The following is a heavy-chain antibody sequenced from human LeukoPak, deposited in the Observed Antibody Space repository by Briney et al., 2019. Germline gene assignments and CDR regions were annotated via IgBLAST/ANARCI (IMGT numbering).Heavy chain of an antibody. V-gene: IGHV3-64*01. Sequence: PGGSLRLSCAASGFSLRSSVMHWVRQSPEKGLEYVSGIDGSGDSTHYANSLKDRFTISKDNSKNTMYLQMASLRHEDTAIYYCAREGPSSGHCGSFDMWGLGTMVTVSS. CDR2: IDGSGDST. CDR3: AREGPSSGHCGSFDM. J-gene: IGHJ3*02. D-gene: IGHD3-22*01. CDR1: GFSLRSSV.